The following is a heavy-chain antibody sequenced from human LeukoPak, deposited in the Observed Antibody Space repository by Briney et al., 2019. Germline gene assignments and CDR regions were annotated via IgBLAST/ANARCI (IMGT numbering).Heavy chain of an antibody. J-gene: IGHJ4*02. CDR1: GFTFSSYG. CDR2: IWYDGSNK. Sequence: GRSLRLSCAASGFTFSSYGMHWVRQAPGKGLEWVAVIWYDGSNKYYADSVKGRFTISRDNSKNTLYLQMYSLRVEDTAVYYCVRDGDDYNFDYWGQGSLVTVSS. D-gene: IGHD5-24*01. CDR3: VRDGDDYNFDY. V-gene: IGHV3-33*01.